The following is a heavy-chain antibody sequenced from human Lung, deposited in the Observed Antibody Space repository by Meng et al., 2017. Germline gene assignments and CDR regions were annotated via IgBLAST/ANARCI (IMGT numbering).Heavy chain of an antibody. V-gene: IGHV3-15*01. CDR3: ATGAAAADH. CDR2: IKSNSDGGTT. D-gene: IGHD6-13*01. Sequence: EVQLVESGGGLVKPGGALRLSCVASGFSFTDAWMSWVRQAPGKGLEWVGRIKSNSDGGTTDYAAPVKGRFTISRDDSKNTLYLQMSSLITEDTAVYFCATGAAAADHWGQGTLVTVSS. J-gene: IGHJ4*02. CDR1: GFSFTDAW.